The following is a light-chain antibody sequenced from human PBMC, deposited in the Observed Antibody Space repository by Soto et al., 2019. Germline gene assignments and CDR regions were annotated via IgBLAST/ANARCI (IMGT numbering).Light chain of an antibody. V-gene: IGKV2-28*01. CDR2: LGS. CDR1: QSLLHNIEHNG. CDR3: MQALQAPPT. Sequence: DIVMTQSPLSLPVTPGEPASISCRSSQSLLHNIEHNGLDWYLQKPGQSPQLLIHLGSIRASGVPDRFSGSGSGTDFTLKISRVEAEDVGVYYCMQALQAPPTFGGGTKVEIK. J-gene: IGKJ4*01.